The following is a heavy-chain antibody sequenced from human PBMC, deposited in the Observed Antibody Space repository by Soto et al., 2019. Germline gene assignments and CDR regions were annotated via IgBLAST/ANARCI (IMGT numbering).Heavy chain of an antibody. CDR1: GASIYNGGYF. CDR3: ARGPTTGKVDS. V-gene: IGHV4-30-4*01. Sequence: QVQLQQSGTGLVRPSQTLSLTCSVSGASIYNGGYFWSWIRQSPGKGLEWIGHIHNRGSPYNDPSLKSQVTISADPSMNQFALALTSVTAADTAMYYCARGPTTGKVDSLGQGMLVAVSS. J-gene: IGHJ4*02. CDR2: IHNRGSP.